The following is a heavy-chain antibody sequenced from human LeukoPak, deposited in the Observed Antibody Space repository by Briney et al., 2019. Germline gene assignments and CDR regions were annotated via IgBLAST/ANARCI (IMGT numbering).Heavy chain of an antibody. D-gene: IGHD2-2*01. CDR2: INWNGGST. J-gene: IGHJ2*01. V-gene: IGHV3-20*04. CDR3: ARGLSQLLSGWHFDL. Sequence: PTGGSLRLSCAASGFTFDDYGMSWVRQAPGKGLEWVSGINWNGGSTGYADSVKGRFTISRDNAKNSLYLQMNSLRVEDTAVYYCARGLSQLLSGWHFDLWGRGTLVTVSS. CDR1: GFTFDDYG.